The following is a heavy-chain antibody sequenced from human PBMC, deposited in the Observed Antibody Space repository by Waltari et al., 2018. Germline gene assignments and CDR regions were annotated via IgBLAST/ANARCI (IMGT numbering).Heavy chain of an antibody. D-gene: IGHD3-10*01. V-gene: IGHV4-34*01. Sequence: QVQLQQWGAGLLKPSETLSLTCAVHGGSVSGNSGSLLRQPPGQGLEWIGEIHHSGSTNYNPSLKSRVTILVDTSKNQFFLKLSSVTAADTAVYYCAREVISMVRGVTYYYYYMDVWGKGTTVTVS. CDR2: IHHSGST. CDR1: GGSVSGNS. CDR3: AREVISMVRGVTYYYYYMDV. J-gene: IGHJ6*03.